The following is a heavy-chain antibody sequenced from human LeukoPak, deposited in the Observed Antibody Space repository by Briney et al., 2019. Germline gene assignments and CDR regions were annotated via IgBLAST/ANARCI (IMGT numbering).Heavy chain of an antibody. CDR3: AKCQVPAATYYYYYYGMHV. CDR1: GFTFSSYG. J-gene: IGHJ6*04. V-gene: IGHV3-30*18. CDR2: ISYYGSNK. D-gene: IGHD2-2*01. Sequence: GGSLRLSCAASGFTFSSYGMHWVRQAPGKGLEWVAVISYYGSNKYYADSVKGRFTISRDNSKNTLYLQMNSLRAEDKAVYYCAKCQVPAATYYYYYYGMHVWGKGTTVTVSS.